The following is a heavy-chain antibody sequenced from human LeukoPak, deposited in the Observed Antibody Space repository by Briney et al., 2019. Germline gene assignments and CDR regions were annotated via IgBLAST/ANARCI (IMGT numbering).Heavy chain of an antibody. Sequence: SETLSLTCAVSGYSISSGYYWGWIRQPPGKGLEWIGSIYHSGSTYYNPSLKSRVTISVDTSKNQFSLKLSSVTAADTAVYYCARVGRYGYNLEYFDYWGQGTQVTVSS. V-gene: IGHV4-38-2*01. D-gene: IGHD5-24*01. J-gene: IGHJ4*02. CDR2: IYHSGST. CDR1: GYSISSGYY. CDR3: ARVGRYGYNLEYFDY.